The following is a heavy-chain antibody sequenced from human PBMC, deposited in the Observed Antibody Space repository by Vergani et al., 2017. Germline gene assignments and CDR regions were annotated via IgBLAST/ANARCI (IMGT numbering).Heavy chain of an antibody. CDR1: GDSMNNYY. J-gene: IGHJ3*02. CDR2: IYLGGTT. Sequence: QVHLQEAGPGLVKPAETLSLTCTVSGDSMNNYYWNWIRQTPGKGLEWIGYIYLGGTTTYNPSLESRVSLSADTSKNQFSLKLSSVTAADTAVYYCARVHGGGWVPAFDIWGQGTMVTVSS. CDR3: ARVHGGGWVPAFDI. D-gene: IGHD1-26*01. V-gene: IGHV4-59*01.